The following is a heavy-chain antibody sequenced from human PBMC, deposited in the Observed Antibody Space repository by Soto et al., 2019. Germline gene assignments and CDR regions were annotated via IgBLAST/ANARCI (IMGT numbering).Heavy chain of an antibody. CDR2: ISAYNGNT. CDR3: ASYHLNSYYYGMDV. CDR1: GYTFTSYG. Sequence: QVQLVQSGAAVKKPGASVKVSCKASGYTFTSYGFSWLRQAPGQGLEWMGWISAYNGNTNYAQNLQGRVTMTTDTSTSTAYRELRSLRSDDTAVYYCASYHLNSYYYGMDVWGQGTLVTVS. J-gene: IGHJ6*02. V-gene: IGHV1-18*01.